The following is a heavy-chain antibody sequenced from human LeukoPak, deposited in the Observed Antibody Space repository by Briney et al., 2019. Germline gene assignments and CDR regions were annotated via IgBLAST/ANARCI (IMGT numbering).Heavy chain of an antibody. CDR3: ASPSPPPPRDSFDP. CDR1: GGSFSGYY. J-gene: IGHJ5*02. V-gene: IGHV4-34*01. CDR2: INHSGST. Sequence: SETLSLTCAVYGGSFSGYYWSWIRQPPGKGLEWIGEINHSGSTNYNPSLKSRVTISVDTSKNQFSSKLSSVTAADTAVFYCASPSPPPPRDSFDPWGRGTLVTVSS.